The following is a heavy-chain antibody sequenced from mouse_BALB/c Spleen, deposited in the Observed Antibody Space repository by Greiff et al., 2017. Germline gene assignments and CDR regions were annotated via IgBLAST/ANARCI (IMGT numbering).Heavy chain of an antibody. D-gene: IGHD2-14*01. CDR2: ISTYYGDA. V-gene: IGHV1S137*01. CDR1: GSTFTDYA. CDR3: AREGVRRGNYFDY. J-gene: IGHJ2*01. Sequence: VQLQQSGAELVRPGVSVKISCKGSGSTFTDYALHWVQQSHAKSLEWIGVISTYYGDASYNQKFKGKATMTVDKSSSTAYMELARLTSEDSAIYYGAREGVRRGNYFDYWGQGTTRTGSS.